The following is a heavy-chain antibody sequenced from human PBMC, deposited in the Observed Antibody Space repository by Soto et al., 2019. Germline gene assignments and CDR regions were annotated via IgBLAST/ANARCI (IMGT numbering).Heavy chain of an antibody. CDR2: INAGNGNT. CDR1: GYTFTSYA. CDR3: ANGYSSSWGFDP. D-gene: IGHD6-13*01. Sequence: ASVKVSCKASGYTFTSYAMHWVRQAPGQRLEWMGWINAGNGNTKYSQKFQGRVTITRDTSASTAYMELSSLRSEDTAVYYCANGYSSSWGFDPWGQGTQVTVSS. J-gene: IGHJ5*02. V-gene: IGHV1-3*01.